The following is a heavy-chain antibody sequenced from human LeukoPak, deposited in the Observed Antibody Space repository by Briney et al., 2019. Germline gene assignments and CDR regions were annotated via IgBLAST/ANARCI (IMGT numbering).Heavy chain of an antibody. CDR3: AKSPEYLVPAAIAAEYFQH. J-gene: IGHJ1*01. Sequence: QPGGSLRLSCAASGFTFSSYGMHWVRQAPGKGLEWVAFIRYDGSNKYYADSVKGRFTISRDNSKNTLYLQMNSLRAEDTAVYYCAKSPEYLVPAAIAAEYFQHWGQGTLVTVSS. V-gene: IGHV3-30*02. D-gene: IGHD2-2*01. CDR2: IRYDGSNK. CDR1: GFTFSSYG.